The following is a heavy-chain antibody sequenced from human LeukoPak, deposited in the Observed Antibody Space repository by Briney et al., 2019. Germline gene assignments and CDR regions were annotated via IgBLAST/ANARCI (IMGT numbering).Heavy chain of an antibody. D-gene: IGHD2-21*02. CDR2: IYYSGST. Sequence: SQTLSLTCSVSGGSITSSRYYWGWIRQSPGGGLEWIGTIYYSGSTYYNPSLRRRVTISADPSKNQFSLNLSPVTAADTAVYYCARHVSSDLRIVVVTSDWYFDLWGRGTLVTVSS. CDR3: ARHVSSDLRIVVVTSDWYFDL. CDR1: GGSITSSRYY. J-gene: IGHJ2*01. V-gene: IGHV4-39*01.